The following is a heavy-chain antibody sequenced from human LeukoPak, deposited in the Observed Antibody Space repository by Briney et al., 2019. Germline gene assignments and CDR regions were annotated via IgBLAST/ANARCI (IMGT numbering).Heavy chain of an antibody. J-gene: IGHJ4*02. Sequence: GSSVKVSCKASGGTFSSYTISWVRQAPGQGLEWTGRIIPILGIANYAQKFQGRVTITADKSTSTAYMELSSLRSEDTAVYYCARSKSVAGSFDYWGQGTLVTVSS. D-gene: IGHD6-19*01. V-gene: IGHV1-69*02. CDR1: GGTFSSYT. CDR3: ARSKSVAGSFDY. CDR2: IIPILGIA.